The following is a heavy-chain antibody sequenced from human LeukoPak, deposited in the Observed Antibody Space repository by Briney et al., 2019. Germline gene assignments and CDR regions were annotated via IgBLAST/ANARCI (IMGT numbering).Heavy chain of an antibody. J-gene: IGHJ1*01. CDR3: AKDMTTATTCYLQH. CDR2: ISRRSTYR. Sequence: GGSLRLSCAASGFTFSDYSMNWVRQAPGTGLEWVSSISRRSTYRYYAGSVKGRFTISRDKAKNSLCLQMNSLRAEDTAVYYCAKDMTTATTCYLQHWGQGTLVTVSS. CDR1: GFTFSDYS. V-gene: IGHV3-21*06. D-gene: IGHD4-17*01.